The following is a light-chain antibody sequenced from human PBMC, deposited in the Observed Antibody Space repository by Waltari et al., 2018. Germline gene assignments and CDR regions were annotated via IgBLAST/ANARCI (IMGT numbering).Light chain of an antibody. CDR3: CSYAGGGTYV. Sequence: QSALTQPASVSRSPGPSITISCTGTSSYVEKYNLFSWYQHHPDKAPKLMIYEVAKRPSGVSNRFSGSKSGNTASLTISGLQAEDEADYYCCSYAGGGTYVFGRGTKVTVL. J-gene: IGLJ1*01. CDR2: EVA. CDR1: SSYVEKYNL. V-gene: IGLV2-23*02.